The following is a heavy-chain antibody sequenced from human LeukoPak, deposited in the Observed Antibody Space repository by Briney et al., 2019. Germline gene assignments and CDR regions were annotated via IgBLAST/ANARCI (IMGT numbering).Heavy chain of an antibody. CDR1: GYTFTSYG. J-gene: IGHJ6*02. Sequence: ASVKVSCKASGYTFTSYGISWVRQAPGQGLEWMGWISVYNGNTNYAQKLQGRVTMTTDTSTSTAYMKLRSLRSDDTAVYYCAREGTYGSGSYYYYGMDVWGQGTTVTVSS. D-gene: IGHD3-10*01. CDR2: ISVYNGNT. V-gene: IGHV1-18*01. CDR3: AREGTYGSGSYYYYGMDV.